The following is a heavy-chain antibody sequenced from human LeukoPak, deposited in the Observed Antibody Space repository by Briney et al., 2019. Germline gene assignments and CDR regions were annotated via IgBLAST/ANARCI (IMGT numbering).Heavy chain of an antibody. Sequence: PSETLSLTCTVSGGSIRSYYWSWIRQPPGKGLEWIGYIYYSGTTNYNPSLKSRVTISVDTSKNQVSLRLSSVTAADTAVYYCARDGIAAAGFDYWGQGTLVTVSS. D-gene: IGHD6-13*01. CDR1: GGSIRSYY. CDR3: ARDGIAAAGFDY. J-gene: IGHJ4*02. CDR2: IYYSGTT. V-gene: IGHV4-59*01.